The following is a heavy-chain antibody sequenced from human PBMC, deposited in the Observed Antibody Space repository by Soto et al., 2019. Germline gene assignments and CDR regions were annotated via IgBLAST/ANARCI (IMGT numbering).Heavy chain of an antibody. V-gene: IGHV5-10-1*01. CDR1: GYSFTSYW. Sequence: GESLKISCKGSGYSFTSYWISWVRQMPGKGLEWMGNIDPSDSFTKYNPSFQGHVTISAVKSINTAYLQWSSLKASDTAMYYCARGRITMVRGASKEHDYWGQGTLVTVSS. CDR3: ARGRITMVRGASKEHDY. J-gene: IGHJ4*02. D-gene: IGHD3-10*01. CDR2: IDPSDSFT.